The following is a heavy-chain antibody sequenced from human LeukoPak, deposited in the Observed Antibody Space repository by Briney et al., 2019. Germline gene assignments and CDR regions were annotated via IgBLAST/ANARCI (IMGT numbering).Heavy chain of an antibody. J-gene: IGHJ4*02. D-gene: IGHD3-22*01. Sequence: ASVKVSCKASGYTFTSYYMQWVRQAPGQGLEWMGIINPSGGSTSYAQKFQGRVTMTRDTSTSTVYMELSSLRSEDTAVYYCAREYYDSSGYYFYVDYWGEGTLVTVSS. CDR2: INPSGGST. CDR3: AREYYDSSGYYFYVDY. CDR1: GYTFTSYY. V-gene: IGHV1-46*01.